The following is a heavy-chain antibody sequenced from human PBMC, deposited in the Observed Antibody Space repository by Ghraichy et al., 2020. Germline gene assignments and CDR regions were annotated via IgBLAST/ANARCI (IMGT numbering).Heavy chain of an antibody. D-gene: IGHD1-26*01. CDR3: ARPRGTSGSYYDAFDI. V-gene: IGHV5-51*01. J-gene: IGHJ3*02. CDR1: GYSFTSYW. CDR2: IYPGDSDT. Sequence: GESLNISCKGSGYSFTSYWIGWVRQMPGKGLEWMGIIYPGDSDTRYSPSFQGQVTISADKSISTAYLQWSSLKASDTAMYYCARPRGTSGSYYDAFDIWGQGTMVTVSS.